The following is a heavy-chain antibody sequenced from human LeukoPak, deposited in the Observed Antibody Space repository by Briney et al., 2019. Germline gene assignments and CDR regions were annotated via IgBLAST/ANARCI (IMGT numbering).Heavy chain of an antibody. J-gene: IGHJ6*02. CDR3: AREDPQTTVPEGLDV. CDR2: IYFSGAT. Sequence: SETLSLTCTVSGGSISRYYWSWIRRPPGKGLEWIGYIYFSGATNYNPSLKSRVTISVDTSKNQFSLKLSSVTAADTAVYYCAREDPQTTVPEGLDVWGQGTTVIVSS. D-gene: IGHD4-17*01. V-gene: IGHV4-59*01. CDR1: GGSISRYY.